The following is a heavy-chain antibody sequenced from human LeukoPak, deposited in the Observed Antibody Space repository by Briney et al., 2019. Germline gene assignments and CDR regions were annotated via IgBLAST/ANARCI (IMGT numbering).Heavy chain of an antibody. J-gene: IGHJ4*02. V-gene: IGHV3-74*01. CDR1: GFTFSSYW. CDR2: LNSDGRST. Sequence: GGSLRPSCAASGFTFSSYWMHWVRQAPGKGLVWVSRLNSDGRSTRYADSVKGRFTISRDNAKNTVYLQMNSLRAEDTAIYYCARGYCSGGSCYNLDYWGQGTLVTVSS. D-gene: IGHD2-15*01. CDR3: ARGYCSGGSCYNLDY.